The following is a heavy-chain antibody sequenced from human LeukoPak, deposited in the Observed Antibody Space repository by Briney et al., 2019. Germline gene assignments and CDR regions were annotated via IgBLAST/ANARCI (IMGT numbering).Heavy chain of an antibody. CDR2: ISGSGGST. Sequence: GGSLRLSCAASGFTFSSYAMSWVRQAPGKGLEWVSAISGSGGSTYYADSVKGRFTISRDNSKNTLYLQMNSLRAEDTAVYYCAKDRESGVRITIFGVVITTHGMDVWGQGTTVTVSS. J-gene: IGHJ6*02. D-gene: IGHD3-3*01. CDR3: AKDRESGVRITIFGVVITTHGMDV. CDR1: GFTFSSYA. V-gene: IGHV3-23*01.